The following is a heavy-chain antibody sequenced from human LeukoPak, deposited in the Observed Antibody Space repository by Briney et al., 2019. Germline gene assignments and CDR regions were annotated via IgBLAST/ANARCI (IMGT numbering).Heavy chain of an antibody. J-gene: IGHJ6*04. CDR3: AKGHGSSWSILDV. D-gene: IGHD6-13*01. Sequence: GGTLRLSCATSGFPFRSYGMSWVRQAPGKGLEWVSAISGSGDSTYYADSVKGRFTISRDSSKNTLALQMNSLRAEDTAIYYCAKGHGSSWSILDVWGKGTTVTISS. V-gene: IGHV3-23*01. CDR1: GFPFRSYG. CDR2: ISGSGDST.